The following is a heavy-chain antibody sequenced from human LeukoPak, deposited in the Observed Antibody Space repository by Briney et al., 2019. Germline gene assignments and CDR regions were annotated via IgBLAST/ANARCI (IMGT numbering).Heavy chain of an antibody. CDR2: IYPGDSDT. J-gene: IGHJ4*02. CDR1: GYSFTSYW. CDR3: ARLLGPYCSSTSCYEYFAY. D-gene: IGHD2-2*01. V-gene: IGHV5-51*01. Sequence: GESLKISCKGSGYSFTSYWIGWVRQMPGKGLEWMGIIYPGDSDTRYSPSFPGQFTISADKSISTAYLQWSSLKASDTAMYYCARLLGPYCSSTSCYEYFAYWGQGTLVTVSS.